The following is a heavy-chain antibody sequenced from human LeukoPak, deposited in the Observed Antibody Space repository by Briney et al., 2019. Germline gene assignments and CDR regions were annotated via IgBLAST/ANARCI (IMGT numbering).Heavy chain of an antibody. V-gene: IGHV3-66*01. Sequence: GGSLRLSCAASGFTVSTNYMSWVRQAPGKGLDWISLIYSGGGTYYAGSVKGRFTISRDSSRNTLYLQMNSLRVEDTAVYYCARGFRSVTTWGYFDYWGQGALVTVSS. CDR1: GFTVSTNY. J-gene: IGHJ4*02. CDR3: ARGFRSVTTWGYFDY. CDR2: IYSGGGT. D-gene: IGHD4-17*01.